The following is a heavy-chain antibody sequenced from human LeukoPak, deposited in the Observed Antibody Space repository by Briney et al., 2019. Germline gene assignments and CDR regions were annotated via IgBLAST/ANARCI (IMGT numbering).Heavy chain of an antibody. CDR3: ARDCYGDYVAAADY. V-gene: IGHV3-7*01. Sequence: PGGSLRLSCAASGFTFSSYWMSWVRQAPGKGLEWVANIKQDGSEKYYVDSVKGRFTISRDNAKNSLYLQMNSLRAEDTAVYYCARDCYGDYVAAADYWGQGTLVTVSS. D-gene: IGHD4-17*01. J-gene: IGHJ4*02. CDR1: GFTFSSYW. CDR2: IKQDGSEK.